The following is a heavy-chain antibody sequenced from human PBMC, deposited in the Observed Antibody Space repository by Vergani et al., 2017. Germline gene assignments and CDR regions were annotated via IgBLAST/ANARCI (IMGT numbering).Heavy chain of an antibody. J-gene: IGHJ5*02. CDR2: ISPYNGNT. V-gene: IGHV1-18*01. D-gene: IGHD2-2*01. Sequence: QVQLVQSGAEVKKPGASVKVSCKTSGYTFTSSGISWVRRAPGQGLEWMGWISPYNGNTNYAQKLQGRVTMTTDTSTSTAYMELRSLRSDDTAVYYFARDRSDCSSTSCYTPAISWGQGTLVTVSS. CDR1: GYTFTSSG. CDR3: ARDRSDCSSTSCYTPAIS.